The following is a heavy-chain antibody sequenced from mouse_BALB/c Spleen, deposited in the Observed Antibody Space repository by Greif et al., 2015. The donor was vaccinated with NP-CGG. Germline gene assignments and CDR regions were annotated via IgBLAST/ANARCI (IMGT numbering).Heavy chain of an antibody. Sequence: VKLQESGPGLVAPSQSLSITCTVSGFSLTSYGVHWVRQPPGKGLEWLGVIWAGGSTNYNSALMSRLSISKDNSKSXVFLKMNSLQTDDTAMYYCARGRLPWYFDVWGAGTTVTVSS. D-gene: IGHD2-4*01. CDR3: ARGRLPWYFDV. J-gene: IGHJ1*01. V-gene: IGHV2-9*02. CDR1: GFSLTSYG. CDR2: IWAGGST.